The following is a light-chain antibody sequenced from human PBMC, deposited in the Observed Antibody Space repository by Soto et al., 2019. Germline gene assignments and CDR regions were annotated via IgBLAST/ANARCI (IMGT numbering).Light chain of an antibody. Sequence: EMVLTQSPATLSLSPGERATLACRASQSVSSYLAWYQQKPDQAPRLRSSDASNRATGIPARGRGRGSGTDVTLPISGQEPEDGAVYYGQQGSNWLWTYGQGNKREIK. CDR3: QQGSNWLWT. CDR2: DAS. V-gene: IGKV3-11*01. CDR1: QSVSSY. J-gene: IGKJ1*01.